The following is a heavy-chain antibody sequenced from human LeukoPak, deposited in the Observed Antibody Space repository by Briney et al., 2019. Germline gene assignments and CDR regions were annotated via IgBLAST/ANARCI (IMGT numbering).Heavy chain of an antibody. V-gene: IGHV3-7*01. CDR3: ARDGYSYGFYYFDY. J-gene: IGHJ4*02. D-gene: IGHD5-18*01. CDR2: IKQDGSEK. Sequence: GGSLRLSCAASGFTFSSYWMSWVRQAPGKGLEWVANIKQDGSEKYYVDSVKGRSTISRDNAKNSLYLQMNSLRAEDTAVYYCARDGYSYGFYYFDYWGQGTLVTVSS. CDR1: GFTFSSYW.